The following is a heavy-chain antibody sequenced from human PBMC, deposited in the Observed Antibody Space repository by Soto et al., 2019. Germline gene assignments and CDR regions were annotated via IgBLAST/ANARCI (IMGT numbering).Heavy chain of an antibody. CDR1: GGTFSSYT. V-gene: IGHV1-69*02. CDR2: IIPILGIA. D-gene: IGHD2-21*02. J-gene: IGHJ3*02. Sequence: QVQLVQSGAEVKKPGSSVKVSCKASGGTFSSYTISWVRQAPGQGLEWMGRIIPILGIANYAQKFQGRVTITADKSTSTAYMELSSLRSEDTAVYYFARVPYCGGDCYSDAFDIWGQGTMVTVSS. CDR3: ARVPYCGGDCYSDAFDI.